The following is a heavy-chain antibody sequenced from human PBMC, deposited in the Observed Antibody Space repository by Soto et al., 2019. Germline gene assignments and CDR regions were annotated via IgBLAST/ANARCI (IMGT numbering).Heavy chain of an antibody. D-gene: IGHD3-3*01. Sequence: PGGSLRLSCAASGFTFSSYWMSWVRQAPGKGLEWVANIKQDGSEKYYVDSVKGRFTISRDNAKNSLYLQMNSLRAEDTAVYYCARSGITIFGVVRAGMDVWGQGTTVTVSS. J-gene: IGHJ6*02. CDR2: IKQDGSEK. V-gene: IGHV3-7*01. CDR1: GFTFSSYW. CDR3: ARSGITIFGVVRAGMDV.